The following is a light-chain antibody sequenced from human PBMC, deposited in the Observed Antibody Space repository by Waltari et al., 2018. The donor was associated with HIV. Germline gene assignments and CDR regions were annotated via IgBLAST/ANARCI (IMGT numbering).Light chain of an antibody. CDR1: QSVSNS. CDR3: QQYNSWPRT. Sequence: EVVMTQSPATLSVSPGGRATLSCRPSQSVSNSLFWHQQRPGQAPMLLIYGSSTRATVIPGRFSGSGSGTESPLTINSLQSEDFAVYYCQQYNSWPRTFGQGTKVEVK. CDR2: GSS. V-gene: IGKV3-15*01. J-gene: IGKJ1*01.